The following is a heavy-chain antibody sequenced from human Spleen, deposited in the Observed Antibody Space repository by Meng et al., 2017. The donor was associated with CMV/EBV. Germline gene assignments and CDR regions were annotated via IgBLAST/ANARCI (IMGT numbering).Heavy chain of an antibody. CDR2: MNPNSGNT. J-gene: IGHJ2*01. CDR1: GYTFTNYD. V-gene: IGHV1-8*03. D-gene: IGHD2-2*02. Sequence: ASVKVSCKASGYTFTNYDINWVRQATGQGLEWLGWMNPNSGNTGYAQKFQGRVTITKNTSISTAYMELSSLRSEDTAVYYCARDWRVDCSSTSCYKGWYFDLWGRGTLVTVSS. CDR3: ARDWRVDCSSTSCYKGWYFDL.